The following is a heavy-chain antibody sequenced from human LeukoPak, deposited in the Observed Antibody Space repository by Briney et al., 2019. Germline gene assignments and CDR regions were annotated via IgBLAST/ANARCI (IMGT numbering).Heavy chain of an antibody. V-gene: IGHV3-30*03. CDR1: GFTFNGYG. J-gene: IGHJ3*02. D-gene: IGHD3-22*01. Sequence: GSLELSCSASGFTFNGYGIHWVRQAPGKGLEGVAVISYDGTNKYYTDSVKGRFTISRDNSKNTLYLQMNSLRAEDTAVYYCASSENYYDSSGYPDAFDIWGQGTMVTVSS. CDR2: ISYDGTNK. CDR3: ASSENYYDSSGYPDAFDI.